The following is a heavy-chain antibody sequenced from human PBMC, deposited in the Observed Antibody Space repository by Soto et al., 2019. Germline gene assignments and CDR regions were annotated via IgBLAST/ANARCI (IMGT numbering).Heavy chain of an antibody. Sequence: GSLRLSCAASGFTFSNAWMSWVRQAPGKGLEWVGRIKSKTDGGTTDYAAPVKGRFTISRDDPKNTLYLQMNSLKTEDTAVYYCTTDIYYYDSSGYFLWGQGTLVTVSS. CDR3: TTDIYYYDSSGYFL. J-gene: IGHJ4*02. CDR2: IKSKTDGGTT. V-gene: IGHV3-15*01. CDR1: GFTFSNAW. D-gene: IGHD3-22*01.